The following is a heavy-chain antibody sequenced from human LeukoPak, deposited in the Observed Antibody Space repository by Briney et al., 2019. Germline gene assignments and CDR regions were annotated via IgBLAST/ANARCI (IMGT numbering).Heavy chain of an antibody. J-gene: IGHJ4*02. Sequence: GASVKVSCKASGYTFTSYAMHWVRQAPGQRLEWMGWINAGNGNTKYSQKFQGRVTITRDTSTSTVYMELSSLRSEDTAVYYCARDTQLEYLDYWGQGTLVTVSS. V-gene: IGHV1-3*01. CDR1: GYTFTSYA. CDR2: INAGNGNT. CDR3: ARDTQLEYLDY. D-gene: IGHD6-13*01.